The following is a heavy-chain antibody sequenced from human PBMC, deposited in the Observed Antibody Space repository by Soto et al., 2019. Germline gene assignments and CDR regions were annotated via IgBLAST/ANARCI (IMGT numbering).Heavy chain of an antibody. CDR3: ARAYSSGWPLDY. J-gene: IGHJ4*02. V-gene: IGHV3-74*01. CDR1: GFTFSSYW. D-gene: IGHD6-19*01. CDR2: VNGDGSST. Sequence: GGSLRLSCTASGFTFSSYWIHWVRQAPGKGLLWVSRVNGDGSSTNYADSVKGRFTIFRDNDRNTVHLQMNSLGAEDTAVYYCARAYSSGWPLDYWGQGTLVTVSS.